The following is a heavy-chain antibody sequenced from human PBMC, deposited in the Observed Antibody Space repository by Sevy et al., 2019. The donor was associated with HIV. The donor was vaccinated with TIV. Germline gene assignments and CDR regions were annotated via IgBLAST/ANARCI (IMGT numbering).Heavy chain of an antibody. Sequence: ASVKVSCKTSGYTFASYGIGWVRQAPGQGLEWVGWISGYDGKTNYAQKFQGRVTMTTDTSTSTAYMELRGLRSDDTAVYYCARGLLNYYDSSGYYYSAWGQGTLVTVSS. V-gene: IGHV1-18*04. CDR3: ARGLLNYYDSSGYYYSA. D-gene: IGHD3-22*01. CDR1: GYTFASYG. CDR2: ISGYDGKT. J-gene: IGHJ5*02.